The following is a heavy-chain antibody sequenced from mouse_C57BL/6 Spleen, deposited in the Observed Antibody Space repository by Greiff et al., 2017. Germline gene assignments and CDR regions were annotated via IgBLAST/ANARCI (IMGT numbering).Heavy chain of an antibody. Sequence: ESGPGLVKPSQSLSLTCSVTGYSITSGYYWNWIRQFPGNKLEWMGYISYDGSNNYNPSLKNRISITRDTSKNQFFLKLNSVTTEDTATYYCARLSLYDSYSYCDGWGTGTTLTVSS. J-gene: IGHJ2*01. D-gene: IGHD2-3*01. V-gene: IGHV3-6*01. CDR3: ARLSLYDSYSYCDG. CDR2: ISYDGSN. CDR1: GYSITSGYY.